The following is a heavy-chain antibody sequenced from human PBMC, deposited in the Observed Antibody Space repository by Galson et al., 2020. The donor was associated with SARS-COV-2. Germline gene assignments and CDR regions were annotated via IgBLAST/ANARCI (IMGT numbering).Heavy chain of an antibody. CDR3: ARIPGISGILHPTGLDY. CDR1: GFSLSTSGMC. D-gene: IGHD1-20*01. V-gene: IGHV2-70*11. CDR2: IDWDDDK. J-gene: IGHJ4*02. Sequence: SGPKLVKPTQTLTLTCTFSGFSLSTSGMCVSWIRQPPGKALEWLARIDWDDDKYYSTSLKTRLTISKDTSKNQVVLTMTNMDPVDTATYYCARIPGISGILHPTGLDYWGQGTLVTVSS.